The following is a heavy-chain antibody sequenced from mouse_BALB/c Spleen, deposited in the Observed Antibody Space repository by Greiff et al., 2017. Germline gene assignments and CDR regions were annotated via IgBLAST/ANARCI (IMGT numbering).Heavy chain of an antibody. V-gene: IGHV1-39*01. CDR1: GYSFTGYN. D-gene: IGHD2-4*01. J-gene: IGHJ2*01. CDR2: IDPYYGGT. CDR3: AREGYYEYDGGPRRYYFDY. Sequence: VQLKESGPELEKPGASVKISCKASGYSFTGYNMNWVKQSNGKSLEWIGNIDPYYGGTSYNQKFKGKATLTVDKSSSTAYMQLKSLTSEDSAVYYCAREGYYEYDGGPRRYYFDYWGQGTTLTVSS.